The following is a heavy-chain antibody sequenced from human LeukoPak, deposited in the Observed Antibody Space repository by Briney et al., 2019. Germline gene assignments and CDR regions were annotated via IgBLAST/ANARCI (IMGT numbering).Heavy chain of an antibody. CDR3: ARQGTTVTHEGAFDI. CDR2: RNPGDSDI. CDR1: GYSFTSCW. Sequence: GESLKISCKGSGYSFTSCWIGWVRQLPGKGLEWMGIRNPGDSDIRYSPSFQGQVTISADKSTSTAYLQWSSLKASDTAMYYCARQGTTVTHEGAFDIWGQGTMVTVS. D-gene: IGHD4-17*01. V-gene: IGHV5-51*01. J-gene: IGHJ3*02.